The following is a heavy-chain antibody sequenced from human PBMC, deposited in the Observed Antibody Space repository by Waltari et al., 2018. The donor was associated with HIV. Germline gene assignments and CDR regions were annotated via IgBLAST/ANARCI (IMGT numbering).Heavy chain of an antibody. V-gene: IGHV1-2*02. CDR3: ARDTPDAYYYDTSGYWS. D-gene: IGHD3-22*01. CDR2: INPNSGGT. CDR1: GYTFTGYY. J-gene: IGHJ5*02. Sequence: QVQLVQSGAEVKKPGASVKVSCKASGYTFTGYYMHWVRQAPGQGLEWMGWINPNSGGTNCAEKVQGRVTMTRDTSISTAYMELSRLRSDDTAVYYCARDTPDAYYYDTSGYWSWGQGTLVTVSS.